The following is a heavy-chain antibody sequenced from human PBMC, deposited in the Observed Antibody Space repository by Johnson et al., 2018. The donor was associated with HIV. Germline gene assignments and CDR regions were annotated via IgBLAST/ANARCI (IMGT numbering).Heavy chain of an antibody. CDR3: ARGTYYYDLSGYLTRPRAFDM. Sequence: VQLVESGGGLVRPGESLGLSCAASGFTFDEYDMTWVRQTPGKGLEWVSTINWNGGSTGYADSVKGRFTISRANAKNSLYLEMNSLRDEDTALYYCARGTYYYDLSGYLTRPRAFDMWGQGTLVTVSS. V-gene: IGHV3-20*04. CDR1: GFTFDEYD. J-gene: IGHJ3*02. CDR2: INWNGGST. D-gene: IGHD3-22*01.